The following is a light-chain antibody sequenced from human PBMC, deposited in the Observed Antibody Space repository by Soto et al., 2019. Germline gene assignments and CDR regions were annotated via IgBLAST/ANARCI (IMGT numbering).Light chain of an antibody. CDR2: AAS. Sequence: DLQLTQSPSFLSASVGDRVTLTCRASQGIGSFLAWYQQKPGKAPRLLISAASTLQSGVPSRFSGSGSGTECTLTISSLQPEDFATYFCQQVNSYLPITFGPGTKVDIK. CDR1: QGIGSF. J-gene: IGKJ3*01. V-gene: IGKV1-9*01. CDR3: QQVNSYLPIT.